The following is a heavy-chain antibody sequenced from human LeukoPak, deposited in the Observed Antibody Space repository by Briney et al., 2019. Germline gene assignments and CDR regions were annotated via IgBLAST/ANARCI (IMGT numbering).Heavy chain of an antibody. D-gene: IGHD3-22*01. CDR1: GGSFSGYY. V-gene: IGHV4-34*01. CDR2: INHSGST. J-gene: IGHJ4*02. Sequence: KASETLSLTCAVYGGSFSGYYWSWIRQPPGKGLEWIGEINHSGSTNYNPSLKSRVTISVDTSKSQFSLKLSSVTAADTAVYYCARTSSGYYSGFFDYWGQGTLVTVSS. CDR3: ARTSSGYYSGFFDY.